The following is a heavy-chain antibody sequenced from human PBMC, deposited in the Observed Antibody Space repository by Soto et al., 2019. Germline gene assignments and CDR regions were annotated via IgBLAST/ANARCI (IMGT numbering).Heavy chain of an antibody. CDR1: GGTFSSYT. V-gene: IGHV1-69*02. Sequence: GASVKVSCKASGGTFSSYTISWVRQAPGQGLEWMGRIIPILGIANYAQKFQGRVTITADKSISTAYLQWSSLKASDTAMYYCTRTSAAGKNYYGMDVWGQGTTVTVSS. CDR3: TRTSAAGKNYYGMDV. D-gene: IGHD6-13*01. CDR2: IIPILGIA. J-gene: IGHJ6*02.